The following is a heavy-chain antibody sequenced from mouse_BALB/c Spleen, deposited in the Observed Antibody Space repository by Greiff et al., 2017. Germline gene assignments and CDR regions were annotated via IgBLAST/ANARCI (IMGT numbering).Heavy chain of an antibody. Sequence: EVQLVESGGGLVQPGGSLKLSCAASGFTFSSYTMSWVRQTPEKRLEWVAYISNGGGSTYYPDTVKGRITISRDNAKNTLYLQMSSLKSEDTAMYYCARQGGYYAMDYWGQGTSVTVSS. CDR2: ISNGGGST. CDR1: GFTFSSYT. V-gene: IGHV5-12-2*01. J-gene: IGHJ4*01. CDR3: ARQGGYYAMDY.